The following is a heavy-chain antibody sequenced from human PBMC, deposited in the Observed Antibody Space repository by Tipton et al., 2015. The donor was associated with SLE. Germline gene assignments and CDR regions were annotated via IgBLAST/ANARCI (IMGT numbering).Heavy chain of an antibody. D-gene: IGHD3-9*01. J-gene: IGHJ3*02. CDR1: RFTFSSYA. CDR2: ILFDGSNK. V-gene: IGHV3-30-3*01. Sequence: RSLRLSCAASRFTFSSYAIHWVRQAPGKGLEWLAGILFDGSNKYYADSVKGRITISRDNSKNTTYVEINSLRGEDTAVYYCATGPFDILTGDPSYAAFHIWGQGTMVTVSS. CDR3: ATGPFDILTGDPSYAAFHI.